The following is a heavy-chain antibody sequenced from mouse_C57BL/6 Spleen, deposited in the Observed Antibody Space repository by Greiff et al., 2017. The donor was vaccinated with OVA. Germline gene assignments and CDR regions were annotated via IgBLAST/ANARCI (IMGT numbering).Heavy chain of an antibody. CDR3: ARDGNYDWYMDV. CDR2: ISPAGSYT. D-gene: IGHD2-1*01. CDR1: GFTFSSYS. V-gene: IGHV5-4*01. J-gene: IGHJ1*03. Sequence: EVQLMEPGGGLVKPGASLKLSCAASGFTFSSYSMSWVRQTPEQRLEWVATISPAGSYTYYPDNVKGRFTISRDNAKSNLYLQMSRLKSEDTAVYYCARDGNYDWYMDVWGKGTTVTVSS.